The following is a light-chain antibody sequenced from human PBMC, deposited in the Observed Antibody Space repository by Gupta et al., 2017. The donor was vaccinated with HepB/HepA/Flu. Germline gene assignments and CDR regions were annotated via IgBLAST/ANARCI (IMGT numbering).Light chain of an antibody. J-gene: IGKJ4*01. CDR1: QGIATE. CDR2: AAS. Sequence: DIQMTQSPSSVSASVGDRVTIACRASQGIATELAWYQQKAGRAPRLLISAASRLFTGVPSRFSGTGYGSRFTLTITDVQPDDFGIYYCQQTERFPLTFGGGTRLES. CDR3: QQTERFPLT. V-gene: IGKV1D-12*01.